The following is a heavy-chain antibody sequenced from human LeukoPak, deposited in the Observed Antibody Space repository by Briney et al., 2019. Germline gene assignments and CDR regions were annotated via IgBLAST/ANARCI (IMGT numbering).Heavy chain of an antibody. V-gene: IGHV3-21*01. CDR3: ARDVRWLRFVFDY. J-gene: IGHJ4*02. D-gene: IGHD5-12*01. CDR2: ISSNSGYV. CDR1: GFTFSTYS. Sequence: GGSLRLSCAASGFTFSTYSMNWVRQAPGKGLEWVSFISSNSGYVYYAASVKGRFTVSRDNAKNSLYLQMTSLRAEDTAVYYCARDVRWLRFVFDYWGQGTLVTVSS.